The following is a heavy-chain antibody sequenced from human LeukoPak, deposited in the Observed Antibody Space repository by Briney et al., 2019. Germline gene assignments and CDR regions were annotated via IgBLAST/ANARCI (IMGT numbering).Heavy chain of an antibody. CDR3: ARYHTAPNY. J-gene: IGHJ4*02. D-gene: IGHD5-18*01. V-gene: IGHV3-53*01. Sequence: PGGSLRLSCAASGFSVSSDYMTWVHQAPGKGLEWVSVIYSGGSTYYADSVKGRFTISRDNSKNTLYLQMNNVRVEDTAVYFCARYHTAPNYWGQGTLVTASS. CDR1: GFSVSSDY. CDR2: IYSGGST.